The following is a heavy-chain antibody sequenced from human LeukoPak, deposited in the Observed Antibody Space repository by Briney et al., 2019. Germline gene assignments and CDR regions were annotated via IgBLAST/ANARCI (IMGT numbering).Heavy chain of an antibody. CDR1: GYTFTSYA. CDR2: INTNTGNP. V-gene: IGHV7-4-1*02. J-gene: IGHJ3*02. CDR3: ARGEEYYDFWSGYYRTDVFDI. D-gene: IGHD3-3*01. Sequence: GASVKVSCKASGYTFTSYAMNWVRQAPGQGLEWMGWINTNTGNPTYAQGFTGRFVFSLDTSVSTAYLQISSLKAEDTAVYYCARGEEYYDFWSGYYRTDVFDIWGQGTMVTVSS.